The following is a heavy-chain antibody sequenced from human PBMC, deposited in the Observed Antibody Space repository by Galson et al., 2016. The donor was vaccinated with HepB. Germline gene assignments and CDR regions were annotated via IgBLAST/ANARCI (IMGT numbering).Heavy chain of an antibody. D-gene: IGHD5-18*01. CDR2: IKQEGNRE. Sequence: SLRLSCAASGFPFSNYWMNWVRQAPGKGLEWVANIKQEGNREYYADSVKGRFTVFRDNARNSLYLQMNSLRGDDTAVYYCARAQWILARRAAYFDHWGQGILVTVAS. J-gene: IGHJ4*02. CDR1: GFPFSNYW. V-gene: IGHV3-7*04. CDR3: ARAQWILARRAAYFDH.